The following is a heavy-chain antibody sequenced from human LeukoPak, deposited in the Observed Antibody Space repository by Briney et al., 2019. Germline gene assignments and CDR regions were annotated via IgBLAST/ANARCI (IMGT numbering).Heavy chain of an antibody. D-gene: IGHD3-3*01. V-gene: IGHV4-59*01. CDR3: VSLGVVRNWFDP. CDR2: IYYSGST. CDR1: GGSISSYY. J-gene: IGHJ5*02. Sequence: PSETLSLTCTVSGGSISSYYWSWIRQPPGKGLEWIGYIYYSGSTNYNPSLKSRVTISVDTSKNQFSLKLSSVTAADTAVYYCVSLGVVRNWFDPWGQGTLVTVSS.